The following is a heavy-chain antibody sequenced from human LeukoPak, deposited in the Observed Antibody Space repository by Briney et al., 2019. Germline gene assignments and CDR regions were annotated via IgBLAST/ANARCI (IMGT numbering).Heavy chain of an antibody. J-gene: IGHJ4*02. CDR1: GFTFSSYG. CDR3: ARKTHPQEFAY. V-gene: IGHV3-48*04. Sequence: GGSLRLSCAASGFTFSSYGMHWVRQAPGKGLGWVSYISSSSSTIYYADSVEGRFTISRDNATNSLFLQMNRLKAQDTAVYYCARKTHPQEFAYCGQGTLVNVSS. CDR2: ISSSSSTI.